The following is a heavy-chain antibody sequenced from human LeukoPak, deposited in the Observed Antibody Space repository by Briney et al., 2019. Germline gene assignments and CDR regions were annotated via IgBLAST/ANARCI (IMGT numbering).Heavy chain of an antibody. CDR1: GFTFSSSV. V-gene: IGHV3-30*02. Sequence: GGSLRLSCAASGFTFSSSVMHWVRQAPGKGLEWVAFIRFDGSDIYYGDSVKGRFTISRDNSKNTLYLHLNSLRGEDTAVYYCAKDHATYDFLTGYPAYWGQGIPVIVSS. J-gene: IGHJ4*02. CDR2: IRFDGSDI. D-gene: IGHD3-9*01. CDR3: AKDHATYDFLTGYPAY.